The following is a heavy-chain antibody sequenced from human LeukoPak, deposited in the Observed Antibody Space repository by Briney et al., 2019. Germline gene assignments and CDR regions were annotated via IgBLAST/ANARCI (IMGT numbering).Heavy chain of an antibody. CDR3: ARYARYSGSVNWFDP. Sequence: SETLSLTCAVYGGSFSGYYWSWIRQPPGKGLEWIGEINHSGSTNYNPSLKSRVTISVDTSKNQFSLKLTSVTAADTAVYYCARYARYSGSVNWFDPWGQGTLVTVSS. CDR1: GGSFSGYY. J-gene: IGHJ5*02. V-gene: IGHV4-34*01. D-gene: IGHD1-26*01. CDR2: INHSGST.